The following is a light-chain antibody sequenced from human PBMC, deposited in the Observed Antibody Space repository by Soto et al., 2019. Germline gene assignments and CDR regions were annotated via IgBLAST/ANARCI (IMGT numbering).Light chain of an antibody. CDR2: AAS. CDR3: QQANSFPIT. J-gene: IGKJ5*01. Sequence: DIQMTQSPSSVSASVGDIVTITFRASQGISSRLAWYQQKPGKAPKLLIYAASSLQSGAPSRFSGSGSGTDFTLTISSVQPEDFATYYCQQANSFPITFGQGTRLEIK. CDR1: QGISSR. V-gene: IGKV1-12*01.